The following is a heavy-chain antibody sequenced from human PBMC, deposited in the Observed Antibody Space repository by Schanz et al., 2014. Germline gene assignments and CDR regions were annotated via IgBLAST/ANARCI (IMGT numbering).Heavy chain of an antibody. J-gene: IGHJ5*02. V-gene: IGHV3-30*03. Sequence: VQLVESGGGVVQPGRSLRLSCAASGFTFSTHAMHWVRQAPGKGLEWVALVSSDGNNDYYTDSVKGRFTISRDNSKNTVHLQMNSLRAEDTAVYYCVRDILHRVYDSGSPWGQGTLVTVSS. CDR1: GFTFSTHA. CDR3: VRDILHRVYDSGSP. D-gene: IGHD3-10*01. CDR2: VSSDGNND.